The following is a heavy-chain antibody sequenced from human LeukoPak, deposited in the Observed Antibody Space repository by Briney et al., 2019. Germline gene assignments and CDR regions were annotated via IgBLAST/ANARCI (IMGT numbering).Heavy chain of an antibody. CDR2: IYPGDSDT. V-gene: IGHV5-51*01. D-gene: IGHD2-2*01. CDR3: ARLLGYCSSTSCYRPRDWGYYYYGMDV. J-gene: IGHJ6*02. CDR1: GYSFTIYW. Sequence: GESLKISCKCSGYSFTIYWIGWVRQMPGKGLEWMGIIYPGDSDTRYSPSLQGQVTISAAKSISTAYLQWSSLKASDTAMYYCARLLGYCSSTSCYRPRDWGYYYYGMDVWGQGTTVTVSS.